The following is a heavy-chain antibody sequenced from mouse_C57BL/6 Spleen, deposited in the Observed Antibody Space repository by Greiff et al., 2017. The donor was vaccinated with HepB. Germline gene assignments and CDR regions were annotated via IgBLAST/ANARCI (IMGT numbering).Heavy chain of an antibody. CDR2: IYPGDGDT. CDR1: GYAFSSSW. J-gene: IGHJ1*03. CDR3: AREGNWDWYFDV. D-gene: IGHD4-1*01. V-gene: IGHV1-82*01. Sequence: LVESGPELVKPGASVKISCKASGYAFSSSWMNWVKQRPGKGLEWIGRIYPGDGDTNYNGKFKGKATLTADKSSSTAYMQLSSLTSEDSAVYFCAREGNWDWYFDVWGTGTTVTVSS.